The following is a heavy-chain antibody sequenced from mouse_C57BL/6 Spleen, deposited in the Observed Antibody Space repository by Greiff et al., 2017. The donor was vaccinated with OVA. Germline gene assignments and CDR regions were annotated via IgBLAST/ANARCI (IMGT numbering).Heavy chain of an antibody. CDR2: IYPRSGNT. V-gene: IGHV1-81*01. CDR3: ARQTAQAYYFDY. CDR1: GYTFTSYG. J-gene: IGHJ2*01. D-gene: IGHD3-2*02. Sequence: VQLQQSGAELARPGASVKLSCKASGYTFTSYGISWVKQRPGQGLEWIGEIYPRSGNTYYNEKFKGKATLTADKSSSTAYMELRSLTSEDSAVYFCARQTAQAYYFDYWGQGPTLTVSS.